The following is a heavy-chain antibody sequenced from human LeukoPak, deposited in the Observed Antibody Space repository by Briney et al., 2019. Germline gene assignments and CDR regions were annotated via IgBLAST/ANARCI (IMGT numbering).Heavy chain of an antibody. CDR1: GFPLVRI. Sequence: PGGSLNSSVDPPGFPLVRIELTGARQAPGKGLEWVSVIYSDGRTFYADSVNGRGTISRDNSKNTLYLQMHSLRAGDTAVYYCERRARRETIGWYLDFSGQGTLVTVSS. J-gene: IGHJ2*01. V-gene: IGHV3-53*01. D-gene: IGHD5-24*01. CDR2: IYSDGRT. CDR3: ERRARRETIGWYLDF.